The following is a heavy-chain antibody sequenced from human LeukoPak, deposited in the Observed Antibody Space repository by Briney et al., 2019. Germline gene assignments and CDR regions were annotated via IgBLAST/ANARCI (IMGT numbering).Heavy chain of an antibody. D-gene: IGHD6-19*01. CDR1: GYTFTGHY. CDR3: AREGWDQRDTAAFDH. V-gene: IGHV1-2*02. Sequence: ASVKVSCKAFGYTFTGHYMHWARQAPGQGLEWMGWIDPNSGDRNSAQKFQGRVTMTRDTSISTVYMELSRLGPDDTAVYYCAREGWDQRDTAAFDHWGQGTLVTVSS. CDR2: IDPNSGDR. J-gene: IGHJ4*02.